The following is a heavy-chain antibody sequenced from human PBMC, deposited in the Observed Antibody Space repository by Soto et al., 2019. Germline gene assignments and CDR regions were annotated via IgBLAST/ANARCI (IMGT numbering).Heavy chain of an antibody. CDR1: GFTFSSYG. V-gene: IGHV3-30*03. J-gene: IGHJ4*02. D-gene: IGHD3-10*01. Sequence: QVQLVESGGGVVQPGRSLRLSCAASGFTFSSYGMHWVRQAPGKGLGWVAVISYDGSNKYYADAVKGRFTTSRDNSKHPLYLQMNSLRAEDTAVYYCAPWFGAFDYWGQGTLVTVSS. CDR2: ISYDGSNK. CDR3: APWFGAFDY.